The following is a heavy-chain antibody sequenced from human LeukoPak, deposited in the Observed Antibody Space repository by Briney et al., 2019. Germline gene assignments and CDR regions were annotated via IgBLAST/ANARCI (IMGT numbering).Heavy chain of an antibody. J-gene: IGHJ4*02. D-gene: IGHD6-13*01. CDR1: GFTFSSYA. V-gene: IGHV3-30-3*01. CDR2: ISYDGSNK. Sequence: GGSLRLSCAASGFTFSSYAMHWVRQAPGKGLEWVAVISYDGSNKYYADSVKGRFTISRDNSKNTLYLQMNSLRAEDTAVYYCARGSSWDYFDYWGQGTLVTVSS. CDR3: ARGSSWDYFDY.